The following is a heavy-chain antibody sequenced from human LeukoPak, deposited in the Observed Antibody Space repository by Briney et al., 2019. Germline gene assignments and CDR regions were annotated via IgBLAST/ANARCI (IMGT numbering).Heavy chain of an antibody. V-gene: IGHV3-7*03. CDR2: IKQDGSVK. Sequence: GGSLRLSRVVSGFTFSTYWMSWVRQAPGKGLECVATIKQDGSVKNYGDSVQGRFTISRDNAKNSLYLQMHSLRAEDTAVYYCAKDDTDDSSGYPEPDDAFDIWGQGTMVTVSS. D-gene: IGHD3-22*01. CDR1: GFTFSTYW. J-gene: IGHJ3*02. CDR3: AKDDTDDSSGYPEPDDAFDI.